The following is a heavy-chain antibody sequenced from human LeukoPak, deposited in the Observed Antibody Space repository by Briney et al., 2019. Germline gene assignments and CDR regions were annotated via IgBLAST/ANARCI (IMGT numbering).Heavy chain of an antibody. V-gene: IGHV1-18*01. Sequence: GASVKVSCKASGYTFTSYGISRVRQAPGQGLEWMGWISAYNGNTNYAQKLQGRVTMTTDTSTSTAYMELRSLRSDDTAVYYCAREMARRYYDFWSGYYGRDYYYMDVWGKGTTVTVSS. CDR1: GYTFTSYG. CDR3: AREMARRYYDFWSGYYGRDYYYMDV. CDR2: ISAYNGNT. D-gene: IGHD3-3*01. J-gene: IGHJ6*03.